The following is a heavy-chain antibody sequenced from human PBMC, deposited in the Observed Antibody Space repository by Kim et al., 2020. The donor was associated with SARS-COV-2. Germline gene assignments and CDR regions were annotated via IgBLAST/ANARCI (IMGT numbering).Heavy chain of an antibody. D-gene: IGHD2-2*01. CDR2: INPNSGGT. V-gene: IGHV1-2*02. CDR3: ARVIIVVEPAAISAFDP. CDR1: GYTFTGYY. Sequence: ASVKVSCKASGYTFTGYYMHWVRQAPGQGLEWMGWINPNSGGTNYAQKFRGRVTMTRDTSISTAYMELSRLRSDDTAVYYCARVIIVVEPAAISAFDPWGQGTLVTVSS. J-gene: IGHJ5*02.